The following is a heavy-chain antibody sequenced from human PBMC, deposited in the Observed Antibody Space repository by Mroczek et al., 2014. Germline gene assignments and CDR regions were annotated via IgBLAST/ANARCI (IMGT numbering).Heavy chain of an antibody. CDR1: GGSISSYY. Sequence: QVQLQESGPGLVKPSETLSLTCTVSGGSISSYYWSWIRQPPGKGLEWIGYIYYSGSTNYNPSLKSRVTISVDTSKNQFSLKLSSVTAADTAVYYCASSYYSNYVGWFDPWGQGTLVTVSS. CDR2: IYYSGST. V-gene: IGHV4-59*01. D-gene: IGHD4-11*01. J-gene: IGHJ5*02. CDR3: ASSYYSNYVGWFDP.